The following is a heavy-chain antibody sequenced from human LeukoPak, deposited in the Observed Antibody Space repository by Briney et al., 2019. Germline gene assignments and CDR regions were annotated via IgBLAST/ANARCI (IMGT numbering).Heavy chain of an antibody. J-gene: IGHJ4*02. D-gene: IGHD6-13*01. Sequence: GGSLTLSCAASGFTFSKYRMSWLRQAPGKGLEGVANIKQDGSDKYYVDSVKGRFTISRDNAKNSLYLQMNSLRAEDTAVYYCARGRLAKQQLVLFDYWGQGTLVTVSS. CDR1: GFTFSKYR. CDR2: IKQDGSDK. CDR3: ARGRLAKQQLVLFDY. V-gene: IGHV3-7*01.